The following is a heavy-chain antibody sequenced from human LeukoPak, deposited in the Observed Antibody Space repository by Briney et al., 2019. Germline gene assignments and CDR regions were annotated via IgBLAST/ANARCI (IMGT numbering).Heavy chain of an antibody. V-gene: IGHV3-23*01. CDR2: ISGSGGST. J-gene: IGHJ4*02. Sequence: GGSLRLSCAASGFTFSSSAMSWVRQAPGMGLEWVSAISGSGGSTYYADSVKGRFTISRDNSKNTLYLQMNSLRAEDTAVYYCAKDQEFDSSGYYSDYWGQGTLVTVSS. CDR3: AKDQEFDSSGYYSDY. CDR1: GFTFSSSA. D-gene: IGHD3-22*01.